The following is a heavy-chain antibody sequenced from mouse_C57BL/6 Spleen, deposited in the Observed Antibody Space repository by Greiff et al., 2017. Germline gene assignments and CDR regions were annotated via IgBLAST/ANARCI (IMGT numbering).Heavy chain of an antibody. CDR1: GYTFTSYW. D-gene: IGHD1-1*01. CDR2: IDPSDSYT. V-gene: IGHV1-69*01. CDR3: ARPIYYGRDYFDY. Sequence: QVQLQQPGAELVMPGASVKLSCKASGYTFTSYWMHWVKQRPGQGLEWIGTIDPSDSYTNYKQKFKGKSTLTVDKSSSPTYMQLSSLTSEDSAVYYCARPIYYGRDYFDYWGQGTTLTVSS. J-gene: IGHJ2*01.